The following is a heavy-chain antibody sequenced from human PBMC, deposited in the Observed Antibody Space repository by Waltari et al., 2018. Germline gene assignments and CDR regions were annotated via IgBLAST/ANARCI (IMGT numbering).Heavy chain of an antibody. D-gene: IGHD6-25*01. J-gene: IGHJ6*03. CDR3: AKDSAAYYYYMDV. V-gene: IGHV3-30*18. CDR2: ISYDGSNK. CDR1: GFTFSSYG. Sequence: QVQLVESGGGVVQPGRSLRLSCAASGFTFSSYGMHWVRQAPGKGLEWVAVISYDGSNKYYADSVKGRFTISRDNSKNTLYLQMNSLRAEDTAVYYCAKDSAAYYYYMDVWGKGTTVTVSS.